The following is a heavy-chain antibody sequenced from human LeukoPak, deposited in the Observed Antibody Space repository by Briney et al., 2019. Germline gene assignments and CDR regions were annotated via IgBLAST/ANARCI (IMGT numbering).Heavy chain of an antibody. D-gene: IGHD7-27*01. Sequence: PGGSLRLSCAASGFIFSTYGMYWVRQAPGKGLEWVANIKADGSEKYYVDSVRGRFTISRDNAKNSLSLQMNSLRADDTAVYYCARHWEWAFDIWGQGTMVTVSS. J-gene: IGHJ3*02. CDR1: GFIFSTYG. CDR2: IKADGSEK. CDR3: ARHWEWAFDI. V-gene: IGHV3-7*01.